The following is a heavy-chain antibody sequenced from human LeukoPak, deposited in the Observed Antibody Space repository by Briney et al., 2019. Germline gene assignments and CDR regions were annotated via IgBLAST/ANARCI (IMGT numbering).Heavy chain of an antibody. CDR1: GYTFTGYY. V-gene: IGHV1-2*06. CDR3: ASGAKVDTFMASYYFDY. CDR2: INPNSGGT. Sequence: ASVNVSCKASGYTFTGYYIHWVRQAPGQGLEWMGRINPNSGGTNYAQKFQGRVTMTRDTSISTAYMELSRLRFDDTAVYYCASGAKVDTFMASYYFDYWGLGSLITVSS. D-gene: IGHD5-18*01. J-gene: IGHJ4*02.